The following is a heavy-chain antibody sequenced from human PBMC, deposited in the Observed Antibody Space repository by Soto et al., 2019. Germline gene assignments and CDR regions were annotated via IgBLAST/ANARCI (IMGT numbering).Heavy chain of an antibody. J-gene: IGHJ3*02. CDR3: AKERCDGRCALDI. D-gene: IGHD2-15*01. CDR2: ISASGRTT. Sequence: GGSLRLSCAASGFTFSTYAMSWVRQAPDKGLEWVSSISASGRTTYYADPVKGRFTISRDNTKNTLYLQMNSLSVEDTAVYYCAKERCDGRCALDIWGQGTMVTVSS. V-gene: IGHV3-23*01. CDR1: GFTFSTYA.